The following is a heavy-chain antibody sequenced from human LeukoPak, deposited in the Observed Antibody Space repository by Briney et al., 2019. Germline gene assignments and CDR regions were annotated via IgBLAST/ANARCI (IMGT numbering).Heavy chain of an antibody. Sequence: PGGSLRLSCAASGFTFSDYYMSWIRQAPGKGLEWVSYISSSGSTIYYADSVKGRFTISRDNAKNSLYLQMSSLRDEDTAVYYCARANCGGDCSPNTEYFQHWGQGTLVTVSS. CDR1: GFTFSDYY. CDR2: ISSSGSTI. V-gene: IGHV3-11*04. CDR3: ARANCGGDCSPNTEYFQH. J-gene: IGHJ1*01. D-gene: IGHD2-21*02.